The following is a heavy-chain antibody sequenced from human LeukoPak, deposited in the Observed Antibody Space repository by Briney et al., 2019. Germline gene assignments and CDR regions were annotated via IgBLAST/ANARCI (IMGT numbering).Heavy chain of an antibody. CDR1: GASISGSGYY. D-gene: IGHD3-10*01. V-gene: IGHV4-61*02. CDR3: ARVSGSGMGLDV. Sequence: PSETLSLTCAVSGASISGSGYYWSWIRQPAGKGLEWIGRIYTSGSTNYNPSLKSRVTMSVDTSKNQFSLKLSSVTAADTAVYYCARVSGSGMGLDVWGKGTTVTISS. J-gene: IGHJ6*04. CDR2: IYTSGST.